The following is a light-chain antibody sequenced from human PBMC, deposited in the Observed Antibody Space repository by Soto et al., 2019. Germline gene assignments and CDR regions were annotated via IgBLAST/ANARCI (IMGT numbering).Light chain of an antibody. CDR1: SSDVGAYNY. CDR2: DVT. J-gene: IGLJ2*01. V-gene: IGLV2-11*01. CDR3: CSYAGSYSVI. Sequence: QSALTQPRSVSESPGQSVTISCTGTSSDVGAYNYVSWYQQHPGKAPKIMIYDVTKRPSGVPDRFSGSKSGNTASLTISGLQAEDEADYYCCSYAGSYSVIFGGGTKVTVL.